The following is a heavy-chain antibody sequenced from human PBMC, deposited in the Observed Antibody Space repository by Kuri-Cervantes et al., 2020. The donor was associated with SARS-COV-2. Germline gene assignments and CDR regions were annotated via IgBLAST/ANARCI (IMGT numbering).Heavy chain of an antibody. J-gene: IGHJ4*02. CDR2: ISFDGTNE. CDR1: GFTFSSYP. CDR3: ARDLYGSGSYYTLNFDH. V-gene: IGHV3-30*09. D-gene: IGHD3-10*01. Sequence: GESLKISCAASGFTFSSYPMHWVRQAPGKGLEWVAVISFDGTNEDYADSVRGRFAISRDNSKDTLYLQMNSLRPEDTAVYYCARDLYGSGSYYTLNFDHWGQGALVTVSS.